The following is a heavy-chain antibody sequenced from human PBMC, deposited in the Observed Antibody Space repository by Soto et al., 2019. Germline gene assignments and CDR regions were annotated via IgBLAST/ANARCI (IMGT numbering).Heavy chain of an antibody. CDR3: ARDGPSRSRYYFDY. Sequence: GGSLRLSCAASGFTVSSNYMNWVRQAPGKGLEWVSIIYGAASTYYADSVKGGFTISRDNSKNTLYLQMNSLRAEDTAVYYCARDGPSRSRYYFDYWGQGTLVTVSS. D-gene: IGHD6-13*01. CDR1: GFTVSSNY. CDR2: IYGAAST. V-gene: IGHV3-66*01. J-gene: IGHJ4*02.